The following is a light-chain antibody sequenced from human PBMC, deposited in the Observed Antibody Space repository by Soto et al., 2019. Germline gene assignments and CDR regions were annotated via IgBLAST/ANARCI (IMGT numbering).Light chain of an antibody. J-gene: IGKJ5*01. V-gene: IGKV3D-20*02. CDR2: GAS. Sequence: EIVLTQSPGTLSLSPGERATLSCRASQSVSSSYLAWYQQKPGQAPRLLIYGASSRATGIPDRFSGSGSGTDFTLTISRLEPEDFGVYYCQQRSSWPPITFGQGTRLEIK. CDR1: QSVSSSY. CDR3: QQRSSWPPIT.